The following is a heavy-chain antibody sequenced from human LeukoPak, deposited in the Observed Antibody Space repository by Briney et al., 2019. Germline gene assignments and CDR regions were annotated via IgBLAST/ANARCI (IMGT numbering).Heavy chain of an antibody. CDR3: ARDPLDYGDYGY. V-gene: IGHV3-66*01. CDR1: GFTVSSNY. CDR2: IYSGGST. J-gene: IGHJ4*02. D-gene: IGHD4-17*01. Sequence: GGSLRLSCAASGFTVSSNYMSWVRQAPGKGLEWVSVIYSGGSTYYADSVKGRFTISRDNSKNTLYLQMNSLRAEDTAVYYCARDPLDYGDYGYWGQGTLVTLSS.